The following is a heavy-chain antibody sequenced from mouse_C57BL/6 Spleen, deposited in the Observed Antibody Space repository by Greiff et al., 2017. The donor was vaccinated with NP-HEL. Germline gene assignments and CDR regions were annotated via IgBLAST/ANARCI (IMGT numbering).Heavy chain of an antibody. Sequence: EVKLVESGGGLVKPGGSLKLSCAASGFTFSSYAMSWVRQTPEKRLEWVATISDGGSYTYYPDNVKGRFTISRDNAKNNLYLQMSHLKSEDTAMYYCARGGSGYGLFAYWGQGTLVTVSA. J-gene: IGHJ3*01. CDR3: ARGGSGYGLFAY. CDR2: ISDGGSYT. V-gene: IGHV5-4*03. CDR1: GFTFSSYA. D-gene: IGHD3-2*02.